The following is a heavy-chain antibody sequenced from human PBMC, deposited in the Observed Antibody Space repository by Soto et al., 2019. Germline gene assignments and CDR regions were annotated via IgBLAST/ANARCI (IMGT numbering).Heavy chain of an antibody. CDR1: GFTFSSYW. V-gene: IGHV3-7*01. CDR3: ARGLYGSSAGN. CDR2: INQDESEK. D-gene: IGHD2-2*01. J-gene: IGHJ4*02. Sequence: PGGSLRLSCAASGFTFSSYWMNWVRQAPGKGLEWVANINQDESEKYYVDSVKGRFTVSRDNAKNSLYLQMNSLRAEDTAVYYCARGLYGSSAGNWGQGTLVTVSS.